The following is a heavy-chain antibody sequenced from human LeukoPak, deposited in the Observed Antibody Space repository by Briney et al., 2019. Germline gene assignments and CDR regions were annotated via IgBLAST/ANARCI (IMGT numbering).Heavy chain of an antibody. Sequence: GGSLRLSCAASGFTFSSYGMHWVRQAPGKGLEWVAVISYGGTNKYYADSVKGRFTISRDNSKNTLYLQMNSLRGEDTAVYYCARGLHDAFDIWGQGTLVIVSS. J-gene: IGHJ3*02. CDR3: ARGLHDAFDI. V-gene: IGHV3-30*03. CDR1: GFTFSSYG. CDR2: ISYGGTNK.